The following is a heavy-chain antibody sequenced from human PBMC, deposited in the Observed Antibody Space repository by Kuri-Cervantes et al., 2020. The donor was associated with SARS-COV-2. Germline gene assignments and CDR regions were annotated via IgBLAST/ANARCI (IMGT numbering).Heavy chain of an antibody. J-gene: IGHJ6*02. Sequence: GSLRLSCTVSGGSISSYYWSWIRQPPGKGLEWIGYIYYSGSTNYNPSLKSRVTISVDTSKNQFSLKLSSVTAADTAVYYCAREGRNIDYYYGMDVWGQGTTVTVSS. CDR1: GGSISSYY. D-gene: IGHD1-14*01. CDR2: IYYSGST. CDR3: AREGRNIDYYYGMDV. V-gene: IGHV4-59*01.